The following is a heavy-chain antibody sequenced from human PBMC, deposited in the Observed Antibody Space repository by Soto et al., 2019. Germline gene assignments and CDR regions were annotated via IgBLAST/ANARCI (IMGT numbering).Heavy chain of an antibody. J-gene: IGHJ3*01. CDR2: ISGDGSGT. V-gene: IGHV3-74*01. CDR3: ARSLPGTYGAFDL. Sequence: EVQLVDSGGGLVQPGGSVRLSCAASEFTFRSYWMHWVRQSPGKGLVWVSRISGDGSGTNYADSVKGRFTISRDNAKNTVYLQIDSLRAEDTAVYYCARSLPGTYGAFDLWGQGTMVTVSS. D-gene: IGHD1-7*01. CDR1: EFTFRSYW.